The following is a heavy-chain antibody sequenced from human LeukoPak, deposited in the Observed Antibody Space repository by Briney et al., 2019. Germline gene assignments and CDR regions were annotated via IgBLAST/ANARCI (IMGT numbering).Heavy chain of an antibody. V-gene: IGHV1-3*03. D-gene: IGHD6-13*01. CDR1: GYTFTSYA. CDR2: INAGNGNT. CDR3: AREGGIAAAGTMDNWFDP. Sequence: ASVKVSCKASGYTFTSYAMHWVRQAPGQRLEWMGWINAGNGNTKYSQEFQGRVTITRDTSASTAYMELSSLRSEDMAVYYCAREGGIAAAGTMDNWFDPWGQGTLVTVSS. J-gene: IGHJ5*02.